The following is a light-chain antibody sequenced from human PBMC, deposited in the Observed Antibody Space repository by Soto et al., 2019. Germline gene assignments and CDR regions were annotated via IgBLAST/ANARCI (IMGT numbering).Light chain of an antibody. CDR2: GAS. CDR1: QSVNIY. Sequence: EIVMTQSPATLSVSPGERATLSCRASQSVNIYLAWYKQKPGQAPRLLIFGASYRATGIPARFSGSGSGTEFNLTISSLQSEDFAVYFCQQYDDWLRLTFGGGTKVEIK. V-gene: IGKV3D-15*01. CDR3: QQYDDWLRLT. J-gene: IGKJ4*01.